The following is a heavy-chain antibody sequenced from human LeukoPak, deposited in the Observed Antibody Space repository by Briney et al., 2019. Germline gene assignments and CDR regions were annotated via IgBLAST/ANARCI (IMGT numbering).Heavy chain of an antibody. V-gene: IGHV3-74*01. CDR2: INSDGSRT. CDR3: ARQPDY. CDR1: GFTFSNYW. J-gene: IGHJ4*02. D-gene: IGHD1-14*01. Sequence: GGSLRLSCAASGFTFSNYWMHWVRQAPGKGLVWVSHINSDGSRTNYAASVKGRFTISRDNAKNTLYLQKNSLRAEDTAVYYCARQPDYWGQGTLVTVSS.